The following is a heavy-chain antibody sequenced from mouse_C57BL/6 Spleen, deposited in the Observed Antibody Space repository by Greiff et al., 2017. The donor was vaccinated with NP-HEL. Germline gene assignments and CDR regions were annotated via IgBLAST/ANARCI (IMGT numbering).Heavy chain of an antibody. CDR3: ASSTMVTTPFAY. D-gene: IGHD2-2*01. CDR1: GFTFSDYG. J-gene: IGHJ3*01. CDR2: ISNLAYSI. V-gene: IGHV5-15*01. Sequence: EVQLVESGGGLVQPGGSLKLSCAASGFTFSDYGMAWVRQAPRKGPEWVAFISNLAYSIYYADTVTGRFTISRENAKNTLYLEMSSLRSEDTAMYYCASSTMVTTPFAYWGQGTLVTVSA.